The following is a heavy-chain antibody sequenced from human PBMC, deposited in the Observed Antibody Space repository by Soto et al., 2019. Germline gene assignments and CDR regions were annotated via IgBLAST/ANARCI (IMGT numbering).Heavy chain of an antibody. V-gene: IGHV1-69*01. D-gene: IGHD2-21*02. CDR1: GGTFTNYA. CDR2: IIAIFGTA. J-gene: IGHJ5*02. Sequence: QVQLVQSGAEVKKPGSSVKVSCKASGGTFTNYAFSWVRQAPGQGLEWMGGIIAIFGTANYAQKFQGRVKITADESTNTAYMEMISLRSDATAVYYCARARRDGGNSGGFFDPWGQGTLVIVSS. CDR3: ARARRDGGNSGGFFDP.